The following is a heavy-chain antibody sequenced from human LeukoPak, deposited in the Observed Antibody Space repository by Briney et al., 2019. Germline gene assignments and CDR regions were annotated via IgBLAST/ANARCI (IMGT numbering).Heavy chain of an antibody. CDR1: GFTFSSYA. J-gene: IGHJ4*02. V-gene: IGHV3-23*01. CDR2: ISGSGGST. D-gene: IGHD3-22*01. Sequence: PGGSLRLSCAASGFTFSSYAMSWVRQAPGKGLEWVSAISGSGGSTYYADSVKGRFTIPRDNSKNTLYLQMNSLRAEDTAVYYCAKVGVGYYDSSGYFDYWGQGTLVTVSS. CDR3: AKVGVGYYDSSGYFDY.